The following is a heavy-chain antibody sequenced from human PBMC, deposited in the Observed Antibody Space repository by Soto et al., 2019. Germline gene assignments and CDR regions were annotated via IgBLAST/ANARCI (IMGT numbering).Heavy chain of an antibody. CDR2: ISYDGSNK. J-gene: IGHJ6*02. V-gene: IGHV3-30-3*01. CDR1: GFTFSSYA. D-gene: IGHD2-2*01. CDR3: SGTHVWFDVVVPAAIWPYYYYGMDV. Sequence: GGSLRLSCAASGFTFSSYAMHWVRQAPGKGLEWVAVISYDGSNKYYADSVKGRFTISRDNSKNTLYLQINSIRAKDKNVYNCSGTHVWFDVVVPAAIWPYYYYGMDVWGQGTTVTVSS.